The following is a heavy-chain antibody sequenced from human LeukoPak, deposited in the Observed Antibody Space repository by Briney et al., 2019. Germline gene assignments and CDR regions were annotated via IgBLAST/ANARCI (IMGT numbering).Heavy chain of an antibody. J-gene: IGHJ4*02. Sequence: PSETLSLTCTVSGGSIRSYYWSWFRQPPGKGLEWIAYIYNTGSTKYNPSLRSRVTISVDTSKTQFSLKLSSVTAADTAVYYCARAVGDYTFDYWGQGALVTVSS. D-gene: IGHD4-17*01. CDR2: IYNTGST. CDR3: ARAVGDYTFDY. V-gene: IGHV4-59*01. CDR1: GGSIRSYY.